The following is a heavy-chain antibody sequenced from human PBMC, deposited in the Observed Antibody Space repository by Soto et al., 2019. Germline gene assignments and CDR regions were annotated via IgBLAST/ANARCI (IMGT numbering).Heavy chain of an antibody. J-gene: IGHJ4*02. V-gene: IGHV3-23*01. CDR2: ISGSGGST. CDR1: GFTFSSYA. Sequence: EVQLLESGGGLVQPGGTLRLSCAASGFTFSSYAMSWVRQAPGKGLEWVSAISGSGGSTYYADSVKGRFTIARDNSKNALYLQMNALRAGHTAVYYCAKRPNRVAAAGHFDYCGQGTLVTVSS. CDR3: AKRPNRVAAAGHFDY. D-gene: IGHD6-13*01.